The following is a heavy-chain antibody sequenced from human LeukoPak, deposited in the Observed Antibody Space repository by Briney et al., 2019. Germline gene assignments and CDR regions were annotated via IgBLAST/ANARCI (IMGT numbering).Heavy chain of an antibody. V-gene: IGHV4-59*01. Sequence: PSETLSLTCTVSGGSISSYYWSWIRQPPGKGLEWIGYIYYSGSTNYNPSLKSRVTISVDTSKNQFSPKLSSVTAADTAVYYCARARCDSSGLRFDYWGQGTLVTVSS. CDR1: GGSISSYY. CDR3: ARARCDSSGLRFDY. CDR2: IYYSGST. J-gene: IGHJ4*02. D-gene: IGHD3-22*01.